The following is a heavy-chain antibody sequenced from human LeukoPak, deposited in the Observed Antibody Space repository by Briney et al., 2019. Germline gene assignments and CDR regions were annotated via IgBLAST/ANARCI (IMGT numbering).Heavy chain of an antibody. CDR3: ARGEEQRWLQLGDWFDP. V-gene: IGHV3-33*01. CDR2: IWYDGSNK. J-gene: IGHJ5*02. CDR1: GFIFSSYG. Sequence: GRSLRLSCAASGFIFSSYGMHWVRQAPGKGLEWVAVIWYDGSNKYYADSVKGRFTISRDNSKNTLYLQMNSLRAEDTAVYYCARGEEQRWLQLGDWFDPWGQGTLVTVSS. D-gene: IGHD5-24*01.